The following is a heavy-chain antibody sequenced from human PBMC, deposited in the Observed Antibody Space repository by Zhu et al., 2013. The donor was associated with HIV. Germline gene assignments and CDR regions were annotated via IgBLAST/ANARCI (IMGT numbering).Heavy chain of an antibody. D-gene: IGHD2-2*01. J-gene: IGHJ1*01. CDR1: GYTLTELT. CDR2: FDPEDGET. Sequence: QVQLIQSGAEVRKPGTSVKISCKVSGYTLTELTINWVRQAPGKGFEWMGGFDPEDGETIYAEMFQGRLVLTEDTSADTAYMELSSLTSEDAAVFYCVTDHPXCNTMDCLPHHLQYWGQGHPGPPSP. V-gene: IGHV1-24*01. CDR3: VTDHPXCNTMDCLPHHLQY.